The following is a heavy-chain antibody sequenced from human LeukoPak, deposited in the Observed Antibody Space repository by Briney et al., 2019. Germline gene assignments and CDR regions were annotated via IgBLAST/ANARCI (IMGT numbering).Heavy chain of an antibody. CDR3: ARDGDYDILTGYYNILMDYYMDV. V-gene: IGHV3-7*01. Sequence: PGGSLRLSCAASGFTFSSYWMSWVRQAPGKGLEWVANIKQDGSEKYYVDSVKGRSTISRDNAKNSLYLQMNSLRAEDTAVYYCARDGDYDILTGYYNILMDYYMDVWGKGTTVTVSS. CDR1: GFTFSSYW. D-gene: IGHD3-9*01. CDR2: IKQDGSEK. J-gene: IGHJ6*03.